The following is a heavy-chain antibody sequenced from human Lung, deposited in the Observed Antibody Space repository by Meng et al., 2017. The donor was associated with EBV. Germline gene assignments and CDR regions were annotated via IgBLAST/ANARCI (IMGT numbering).Heavy chain of an antibody. D-gene: IGHD2-21*01. CDR3: AKDCFGDKDS. J-gene: IGHJ5*01. V-gene: IGHV3-74*01. Sequence: VQLWQSGVGLVQPGGSLSISCEASGFTLSSYWVHWVRQVSGKGLVWVSRINSDGSVITYADSVKGRFTISRDNAKNTVYLQMNNLRAEDTAVYYCAKDCFGDKDSWGQGTLVTVSS. CDR2: INSDGSVI. CDR1: GFTLSSYW.